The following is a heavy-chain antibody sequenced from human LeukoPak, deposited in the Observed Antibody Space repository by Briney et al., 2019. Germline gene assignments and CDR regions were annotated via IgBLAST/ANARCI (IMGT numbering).Heavy chain of an antibody. J-gene: IGHJ4*02. CDR2: IYPGDSDT. D-gene: IGHD1-26*01. CDR3: ARHELGSAGELLAYFDY. CDR1: GYSFTSYW. V-gene: IGHV5-51*01. Sequence: RSGESLKISCKGSGYSFTSYWIGWVRQMPGKGLEWMGIIYPGDSDTRYSPSFQGQVTISADKSISTAYLQWSSLKASDTAMYYCARHELGSAGELLAYFDYWGQGTLVTVSS.